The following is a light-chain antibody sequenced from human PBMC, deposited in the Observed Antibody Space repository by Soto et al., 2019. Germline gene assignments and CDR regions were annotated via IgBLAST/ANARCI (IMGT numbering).Light chain of an antibody. CDR1: QSVSSY. J-gene: IGKJ5*01. V-gene: IGKV3-11*01. Sequence: EIVLTQSPATLSLSPGERATLSCRASQSVSSYLAWHQQKPGQAPRLLIYDASNRATGIPARFSGSGSGTDFTLTISILEPEDFAVYYCQQRSNWPPSVTFGQGTRLEIK. CDR2: DAS. CDR3: QQRSNWPPSVT.